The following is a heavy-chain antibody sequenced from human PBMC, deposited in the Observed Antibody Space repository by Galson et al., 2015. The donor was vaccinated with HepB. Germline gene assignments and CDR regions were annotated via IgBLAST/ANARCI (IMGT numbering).Heavy chain of an antibody. V-gene: IGHV3-23*01. CDR3: AKGGPMDAFDI. J-gene: IGHJ3*02. CDR2: INSGGNT. Sequence: SLRLSCAASGFTFSSYAITWVRQAPRKGLEWVSSINSGGNTYYADAVKGRFTISRDNSKNRLYLQMNSLIAEDTAVYYCAKGGPMDAFDIWGQGAMVTVSS. CDR1: GFTFSSYA. D-gene: IGHD3-10*01.